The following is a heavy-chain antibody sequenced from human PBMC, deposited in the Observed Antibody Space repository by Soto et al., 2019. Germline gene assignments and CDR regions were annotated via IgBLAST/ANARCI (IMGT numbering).Heavy chain of an antibody. CDR1: GYTFTNYA. CDR2: INAGNGNT. V-gene: IGHV1-3*01. CDR3: ARDDSGFSGSHYIDYFNY. Sequence: ASVKVSCKASGYTFTNYAMHWVRQAPRQRLEWMGWINAGNGNTKYSQKFQGRVTITRDTSASTAYMELSSLRSEDTAVYYCARDDSGFSGSHYIDYFNYWGQGALVTVSS. J-gene: IGHJ4*02. D-gene: IGHD1-26*01.